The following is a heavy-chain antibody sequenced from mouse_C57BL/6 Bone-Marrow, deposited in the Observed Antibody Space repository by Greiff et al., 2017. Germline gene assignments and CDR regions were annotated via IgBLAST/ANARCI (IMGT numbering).Heavy chain of an antibody. V-gene: IGHV14-4*01. Sequence: EVHLVESGAELVRPGASVKLSCTASGFNIKDDYMHWVKQRPEQGLEWIGWIDPENGDTEYASKFQGKATITADTSSNTAYLQLSSLTSEDTAVYYCTPDTSVVPDYWGQGTTLTVSS. D-gene: IGHD1-1*01. CDR3: TPDTSVVPDY. J-gene: IGHJ2*01. CDR1: GFNIKDDY. CDR2: IDPENGDT.